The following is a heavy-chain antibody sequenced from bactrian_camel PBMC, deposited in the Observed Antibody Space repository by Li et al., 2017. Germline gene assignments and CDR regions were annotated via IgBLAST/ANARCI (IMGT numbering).Heavy chain of an antibody. J-gene: IGHJ4*01. CDR1: GYTYSSNC. CDR3: TTGGHHGPYNY. V-gene: IGHV3S40*01. Sequence: VQLVESGGGSVQAGGSLRLSCAVSGYTYSSNCMGWFRQAPGKGLEWVSAINSGGGSTYYADSVKGRFTMSRDNAKNTLYLQMNSLKTEDSAVYYCTTGGHHGPYNYWGQGTQVTVS. D-gene: IGHD7*01. CDR2: INSGGGST.